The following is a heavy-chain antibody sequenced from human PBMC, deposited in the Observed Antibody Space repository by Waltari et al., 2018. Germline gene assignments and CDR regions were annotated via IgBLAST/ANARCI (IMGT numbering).Heavy chain of an antibody. J-gene: IGHJ4*02. CDR1: GFSFGSYA. D-gene: IGHD2-8*01. CDR3: AKDESNYDPIYSTNHFDS. V-gene: IGHV3-23*01. Sequence: DVLLLESGGALVQPGGSLRLSCAASGFSFGSYAMSWVGQAPGKGLDWVSSLSGGGENTYYSDSVKGRFTISRDNSNNTLFLQMNLLRVEDAALYYCAKDESNYDPIYSTNHFDSWGQGTLVTVSS. CDR2: LSGGGENT.